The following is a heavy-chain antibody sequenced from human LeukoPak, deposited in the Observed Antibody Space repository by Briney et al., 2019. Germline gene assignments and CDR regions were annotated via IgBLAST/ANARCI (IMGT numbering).Heavy chain of an antibody. CDR3: ARHLRTPVGYCSSTSCHTPNFDY. J-gene: IGHJ4*02. D-gene: IGHD2-2*02. CDR1: GGSFSGYY. V-gene: IGHV4-34*01. CDR2: INHSGST. Sequence: PSETLSLTCAVYGGSFSGYYWSWIRQPPGKGLEWIGEINHSGSTNYNPSLKSRVTISVDTSKNQFSLKLSSVTAADTAVYYCARHLRTPVGYCSSTSCHTPNFDYWGQGTLVTVSS.